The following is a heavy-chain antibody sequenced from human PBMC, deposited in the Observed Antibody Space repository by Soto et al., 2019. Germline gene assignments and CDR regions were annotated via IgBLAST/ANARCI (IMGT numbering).Heavy chain of an antibody. Sequence: ASVKVSCKVSGYTLTELSMHWVRQAPGRGLEWMGGFDPEDGETIYAQKFQGRVTMTEDTSTDTAYMELSSLRSEDTAVYYCAGILPRGRYYYGMDVWGQGTTVTVSS. V-gene: IGHV1-24*01. CDR1: GYTLTELS. D-gene: IGHD1-20*01. J-gene: IGHJ6*02. CDR2: FDPEDGET. CDR3: AGILPRGRYYYGMDV.